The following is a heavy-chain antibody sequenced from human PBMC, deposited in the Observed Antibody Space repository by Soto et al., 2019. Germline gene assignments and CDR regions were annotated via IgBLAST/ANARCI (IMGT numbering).Heavy chain of an antibody. CDR1: GDSISTGGYY. V-gene: IGHV4-31*03. D-gene: IGHD3-22*01. CDR3: ARSGDDSSGYYSLDDAFDI. Sequence: SETLSLTCSVSGDSISTGGYYWTWIRQHPGKGLEWIGYVYYSVTTYYNPSLKSRASISVDTTKNQFSLKLTSVTAADTAVYYCARSGDDSSGYYSLDDAFDIWGQGTMVT. J-gene: IGHJ3*02. CDR2: VYYSVTT.